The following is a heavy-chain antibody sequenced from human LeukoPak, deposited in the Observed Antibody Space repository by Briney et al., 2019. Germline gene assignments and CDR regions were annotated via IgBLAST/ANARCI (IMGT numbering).Heavy chain of an antibody. J-gene: IGHJ4*02. D-gene: IGHD1-26*01. CDR1: GCGFTSYW. V-gene: IGHV5-51*01. Sequence: GESLQISCKGSGCGFTSYWIGWVRQMPGKGLEWMGIIYPGDSDTRYSPSSQGQVTISADKSISTAYLQWSSLKASDTAMYYCAMSSGSDRGVFDYWGQGTVVTVSS. CDR3: AMSSGSDRGVFDY. CDR2: IYPGDSDT.